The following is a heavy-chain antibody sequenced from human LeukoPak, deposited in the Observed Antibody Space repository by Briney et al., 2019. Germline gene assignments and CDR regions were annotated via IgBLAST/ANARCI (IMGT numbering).Heavy chain of an antibody. CDR2: ISYDGSNK. J-gene: IGHJ4*02. CDR1: GFTFSSYG. CDR3: ATLDSSGWYGDY. D-gene: IGHD6-19*01. Sequence: PGGSLRLSCAASGFTFSSYGMHWVRQSPGKGLEWVAVISYDGSNKYYADSVKGRFTISRDNSKNTLYLQMNSLRAEDTAVYYCATLDSSGWYGDYWGQGTLVTVSS. V-gene: IGHV3-30*03.